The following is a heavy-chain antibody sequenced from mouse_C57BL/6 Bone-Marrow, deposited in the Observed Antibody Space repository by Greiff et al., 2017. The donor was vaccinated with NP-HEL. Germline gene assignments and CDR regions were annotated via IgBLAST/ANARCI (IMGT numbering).Heavy chain of an antibody. Sequence: QVQLQQPGAELVKPGASVKMSCKASGYTFTSYWITWVKQRPGQGLEWIGDIYPGSGSTNYNEKFKSKATLTVDTSSSTAYMQLSSLTSEGSAVYYCARGYYGSSYGWYFDVWGTGTTVTVSS. CDR3: ARGYYGSSYGWYFDV. D-gene: IGHD1-1*01. CDR1: GYTFTSYW. J-gene: IGHJ1*03. CDR2: IYPGSGST. V-gene: IGHV1-55*01.